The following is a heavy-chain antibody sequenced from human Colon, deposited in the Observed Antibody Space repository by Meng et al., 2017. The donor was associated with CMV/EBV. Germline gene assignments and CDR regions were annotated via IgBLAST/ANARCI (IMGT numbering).Heavy chain of an antibody. J-gene: IGHJ4*02. V-gene: IGHV4/OR15-8*01. CDR3: ADAPSDF. CDR2: IFHTGDT. Sequence: ESLKISCAASGFTFSNYWMNWVRQAPGKGLEWIGEIFHTGDTSYSPSLKSRVTMSVDKSRNEFSLKLTSVTAADTAVYYCADAPSDFWGQGILVTVSS. CDR1: GFTFSNYW.